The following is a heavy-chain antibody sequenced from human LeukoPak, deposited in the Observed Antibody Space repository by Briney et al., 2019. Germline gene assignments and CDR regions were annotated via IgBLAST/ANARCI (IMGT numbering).Heavy chain of an antibody. Sequence: GGSLRLSCAASGFTFDDYAMHWVRQAPGKGLEWVSGISWNSGSIGYADSVKGRFTISRDNAKNSLYLQMNSLRAEDTALYYCAKDSDWGSYRYAHFDYWGQGTLVTVSS. CDR1: GFTFDDYA. J-gene: IGHJ4*02. D-gene: IGHD3-16*02. CDR3: AKDSDWGSYRYAHFDY. V-gene: IGHV3-9*01. CDR2: ISWNSGSI.